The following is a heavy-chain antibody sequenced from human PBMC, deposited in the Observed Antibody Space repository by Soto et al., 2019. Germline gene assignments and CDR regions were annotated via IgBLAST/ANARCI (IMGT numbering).Heavy chain of an antibody. J-gene: IGHJ4*02. CDR3: ARAHDSSGWYLSLYYFDY. D-gene: IGHD6-19*01. CDR1: GDSVSSNSAA. CDR2: TYYRSKWYN. Sequence: QTLSLTCAISGDSVSSNSAAWNWIRQSPSRGLEWLGRTYYRSKWYNDYAVSVKSRITINPDTSKNQFSLQLNSVTPEDTAVYYCARAHDSSGWYLSLYYFDYWGQGTLVTVSS. V-gene: IGHV6-1*01.